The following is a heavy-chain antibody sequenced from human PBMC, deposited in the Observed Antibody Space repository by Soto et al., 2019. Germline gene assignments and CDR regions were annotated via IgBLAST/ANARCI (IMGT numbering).Heavy chain of an antibody. CDR3: ARGGVSTRTFDY. CDR2: IYPSDSDT. J-gene: IGHJ4*02. V-gene: IGHV5-51*01. Sequence: HGESLKISCKGSGYNFAGYWIAWVRQMPGKGLELMGIIYPSDSDTRYRPSFQGQVTISADKSISSAYLQWSSLRASDTAMDYCARGGVSTRTFDYWGQGTPVTVSS. D-gene: IGHD3-3*01. CDR1: GYNFAGYW.